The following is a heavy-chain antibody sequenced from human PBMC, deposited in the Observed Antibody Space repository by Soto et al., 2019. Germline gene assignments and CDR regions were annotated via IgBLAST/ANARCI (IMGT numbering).Heavy chain of an antibody. CDR3: ARDLDPSGSYYTNY. Sequence: ASVKVSCKTSGYTFSSIGISWVRQAPGQGLEWMGWISPHKDDTYYAQRLQGRVTMTTDTSTSTAYMELRGLRSDDTAVYFCARDLDPSGSYYTNYWGQGILVTVSS. CDR2: ISPHKDDT. J-gene: IGHJ4*02. V-gene: IGHV1-18*01. CDR1: GYTFSSIG. D-gene: IGHD3-10*01.